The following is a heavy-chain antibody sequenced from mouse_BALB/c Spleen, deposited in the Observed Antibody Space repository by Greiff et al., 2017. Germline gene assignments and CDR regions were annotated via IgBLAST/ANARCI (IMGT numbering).Heavy chain of an antibody. D-gene: IGHD2-4*01. CDR3: TSYDYGSSWFAY. Sequence: QVQLQQPGAELVRPGASVKLSCKASGYTFTSYWINWVKQRPGQGLEWIGNIYPSDSYTNYNQKFKDKATLTVDKSSSTAYMQLSSPTSEDSAVYYCTSYDYGSSWFAYWGQGTLVTVSA. CDR2: IYPSDSYT. J-gene: IGHJ3*01. V-gene: IGHV1-69*02. CDR1: GYTFTSYW.